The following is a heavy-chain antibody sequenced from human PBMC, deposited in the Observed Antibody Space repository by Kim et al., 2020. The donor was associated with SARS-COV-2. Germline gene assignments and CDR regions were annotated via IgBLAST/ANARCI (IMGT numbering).Heavy chain of an antibody. J-gene: IGHJ4*02. CDR2: INAGNGNT. CDR1: GYTFTSYA. D-gene: IGHD3-10*01. Sequence: ASVKVSCKASGYTFTSYAMHWVRQAPGQRLEWMGWINAGNGNTKYSQKFQGRVTITRDTSASTAYMELSSLRSEDTAVYYCARWGVWFGAGGDYWGQGTLVTVSS. V-gene: IGHV1-3*01. CDR3: ARWGVWFGAGGDY.